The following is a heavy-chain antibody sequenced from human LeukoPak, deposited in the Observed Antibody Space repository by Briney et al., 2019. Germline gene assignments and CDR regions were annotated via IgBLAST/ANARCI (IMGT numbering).Heavy chain of an antibody. D-gene: IGHD3-16*02. CDR2: IIPIFGTA. CDR3: ARAGDYVWGSYRHSWYFDL. V-gene: IGHV1-69*13. Sequence: SVKVSCKASGGTFSSYAISWVRQAPGQGLEWMGGIIPIFGTANYAQKFQGRVTITADESTSTAYMELSSLRSEDTAVYYCARAGDYVWGSYRHSWYFDLWGRGTLVTVSS. CDR1: GGTFSSYA. J-gene: IGHJ2*01.